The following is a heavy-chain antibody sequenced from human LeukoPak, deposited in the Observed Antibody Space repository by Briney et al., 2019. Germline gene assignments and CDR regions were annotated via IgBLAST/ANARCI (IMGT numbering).Heavy chain of an antibody. V-gene: IGHV3-30-3*01. J-gene: IGHJ2*01. CDR2: ISYDGSNK. CDR1: GFTFSSYA. Sequence: GGSLRLSCAASGFTFSSYAMHWVRQAPGKGLEWVAVISYDGSNKYYADSVKGRFTISRDNSKNTLYLQMNSLRAVDTAVYYCARSYSSGWSQNWYFDLWGRGTLVTVSS. CDR3: ARSYSSGWSQNWYFDL. D-gene: IGHD6-19*01.